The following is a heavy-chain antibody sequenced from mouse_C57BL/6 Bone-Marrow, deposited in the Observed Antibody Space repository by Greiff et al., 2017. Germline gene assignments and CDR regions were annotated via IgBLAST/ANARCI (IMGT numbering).Heavy chain of an antibody. CDR1: GFTFSDYY. Sequence: EVQLVESEGGLVQPGSSMKLSCTASGFTFSDYYMAWVRQVPEKGLEWVANINYDGSSTYYLDSLKSRFIISRDNAKNILYLQMSSLKSEDTATYYCARDKPSGIYYYGSSPWYFDVWGTGTTVTVSS. CDR3: ARDKPSGIYYYGSSPWYFDV. V-gene: IGHV5-16*01. J-gene: IGHJ1*03. CDR2: INYDGSST. D-gene: IGHD1-1*01.